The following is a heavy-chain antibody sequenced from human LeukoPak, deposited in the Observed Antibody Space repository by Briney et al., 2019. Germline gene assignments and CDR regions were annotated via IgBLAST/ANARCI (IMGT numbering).Heavy chain of an antibody. V-gene: IGHV4-4*07. D-gene: IGHD1-14*01. CDR3: ARDSTRYTPLPLDY. J-gene: IGHJ4*02. Sequence: KSSETLSLTCTVSGGSIRSYSWSWIRQPAGKGLEWIGHIFTSGNTNYNPSLKSRVTMSIDTSKNQFSLRLTSVTAADTAIYYCARDSTRYTPLPLDYWGQGTLVAVSS. CDR1: GGSIRSYS. CDR2: IFTSGNT.